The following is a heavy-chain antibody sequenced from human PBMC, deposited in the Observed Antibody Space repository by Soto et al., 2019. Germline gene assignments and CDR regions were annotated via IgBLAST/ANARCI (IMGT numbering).Heavy chain of an antibody. V-gene: IGHV3-23*01. CDR1: GFTFSSYA. J-gene: IGHJ6*02. CDR2: ISGSGGST. Sequence: GGSLRLSCAASGFTFSSYAMSWVRQAPGKGLEWVSAISGSGGSTYYADSVKGRFTISRDNAKNTLYLQMNSLRAEDTAVYFWAKDGTTGGQHYYGMDVWAQRTTVPVSS. D-gene: IGHD2-15*01. CDR3: AKDGTTGGQHYYGMDV.